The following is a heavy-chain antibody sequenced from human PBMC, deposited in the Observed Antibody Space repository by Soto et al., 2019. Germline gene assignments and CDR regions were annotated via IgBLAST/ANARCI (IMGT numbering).Heavy chain of an antibody. CDR3: TRGRLYYDSGTYAS. D-gene: IGHD3-10*01. V-gene: IGHV4-34*01. J-gene: IGHJ4*02. Sequence: PSETLSLTCAVYGGSFSYYYWSWIRQSPGKGLEWIGEISPSGTTKYNPSLKSRVIISMHTSTNQFSLYLSSVTAADTAVYYCTRGRLYYDSGTYASWGQGTLVTVSS. CDR2: ISPSGTT. CDR1: GGSFSYYY.